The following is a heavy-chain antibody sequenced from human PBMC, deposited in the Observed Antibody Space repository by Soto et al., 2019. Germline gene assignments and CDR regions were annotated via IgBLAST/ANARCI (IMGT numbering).Heavy chain of an antibody. CDR1: GYTFTSYG. Sequence: QVQLVQSGAEVKKPGASVKVSCKASGYTFTSYGISWVRQAPGQGLEWMGWISAYNGNTNYAQKLQGRVTMTTDTSTRTAYMELRSLRSDDTAVYYCARDYYGSGSYYNDYYYDYMDVWGKGTTVTVSS. V-gene: IGHV1-18*01. CDR3: ARDYYGSGSYYNDYYYDYMDV. D-gene: IGHD3-10*01. J-gene: IGHJ6*03. CDR2: ISAYNGNT.